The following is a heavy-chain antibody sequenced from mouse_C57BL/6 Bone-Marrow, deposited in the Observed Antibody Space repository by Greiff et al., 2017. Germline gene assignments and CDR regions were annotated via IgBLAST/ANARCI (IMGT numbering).Heavy chain of an antibody. CDR1: GYSITSDY. Sequence: EVQRVESGPGLAKPSQTLSLTCSVTGYSITSDYWNWIRKFPGNKLEYMGYISYSGSTYYNPSLKSRISITRDTSKNQYYLQLNSVTTEDTATYYCARAPDYYGSSYGYFDVWGTGTTVTVSS. CDR2: ISYSGST. CDR3: ARAPDYYGSSYGYFDV. J-gene: IGHJ1*03. D-gene: IGHD1-1*01. V-gene: IGHV3-8*01.